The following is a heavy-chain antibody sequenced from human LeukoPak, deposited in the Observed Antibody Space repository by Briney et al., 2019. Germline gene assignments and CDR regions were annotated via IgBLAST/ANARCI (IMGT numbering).Heavy chain of an antibody. CDR2: ISGSGGST. V-gene: IGHV3-23*01. Sequence: PGGSLRLSCVASGFTFSSYWMHWVRQAPGKGLVWVSAISGSGGSTYYADSVKGRFTISRDNSKNTLYLQMNSLRAEDTAVYYCAKVGIQYSGYDRFDYWGQGTLVTVSS. CDR3: AKVGIQYSGYDRFDY. CDR1: GFTFSSYW. J-gene: IGHJ4*02. D-gene: IGHD5-12*01.